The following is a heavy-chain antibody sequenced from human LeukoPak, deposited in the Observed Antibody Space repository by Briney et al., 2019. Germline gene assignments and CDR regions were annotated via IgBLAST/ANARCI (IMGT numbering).Heavy chain of an antibody. CDR1: GGSISSSSYY. D-gene: IGHD6-13*01. J-gene: IGHJ1*01. V-gene: IGHV4-39*07. Sequence: SETLSLTCTVSGGSISSSSYYWGWIRQPPGKGLEWIGSIYYSGSTYYNPSLKSRVTISVDTSKNQFSLKLSSVTAADTAVYYCARGYSSWNPWGQGTLVTVSS. CDR2: IYYSGST. CDR3: ARGYSSWNP.